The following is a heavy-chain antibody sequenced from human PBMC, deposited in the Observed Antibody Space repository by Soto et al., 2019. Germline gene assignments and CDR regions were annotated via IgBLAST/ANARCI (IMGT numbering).Heavy chain of an antibody. CDR2: ISAYNGNT. CDR1: GYTFTSYG. V-gene: IGHV1-18*01. CDR3: ARDRRGIAAAGYYYYYGMDV. J-gene: IGHJ6*02. D-gene: IGHD6-13*01. Sequence: QVQLVQSGAEVKKPGASVKVSCKASGYTFTSYGISWVRQAPGQGLEWMGWISAYNGNTNYAQKLQGRVTMTTDTSTSTAYMELRSLRRDDTAVYYSARDRRGIAAAGYYYYYGMDVWGQGTTVTVSS.